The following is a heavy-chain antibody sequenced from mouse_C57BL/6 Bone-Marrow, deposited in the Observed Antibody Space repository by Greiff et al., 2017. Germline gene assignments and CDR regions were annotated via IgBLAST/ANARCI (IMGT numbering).Heavy chain of an antibody. CDR3: ASYYYGSRGWYFDV. CDR2: IYPRSGNT. Sequence: QVQLKESGAELARPGASVKLSCKASGYTFTSYGISWVKQRTGQGLEWIGEIYPRSGNTYYNEKFKGKATLTADKSSSTAYMELRSLTSEDSAVYFCASYYYGSRGWYFDVWGTGTTVTVSS. V-gene: IGHV1-81*01. D-gene: IGHD1-1*01. J-gene: IGHJ1*03. CDR1: GYTFTSYG.